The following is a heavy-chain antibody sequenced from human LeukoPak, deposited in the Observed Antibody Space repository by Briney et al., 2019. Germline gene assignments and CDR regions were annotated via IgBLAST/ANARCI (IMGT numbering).Heavy chain of an antibody. CDR3: ARVFNWFDP. Sequence: SETLSLTCTVSGGSFSSYYWSWLRQPPGGGREWVGYISYTGSTNYNPSLKSRVTISVDTSKTQFSLKLSSVTAADTAVYYCARVFNWFDPWGQGTLVTASS. CDR1: GGSFSSYY. CDR2: ISYTGST. V-gene: IGHV4-59*01. J-gene: IGHJ5*02.